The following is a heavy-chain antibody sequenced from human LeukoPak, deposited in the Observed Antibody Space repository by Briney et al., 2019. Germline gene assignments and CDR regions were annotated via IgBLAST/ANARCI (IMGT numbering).Heavy chain of an antibody. CDR1: GFTFSSYS. CDR3: VKRSPGYYCDH. CDR2: ISGRGDST. Sequence: PGGSLRLSCAASGFTFSSYSMNWVRQAPGKGLEWVSTISGRGDSTYYADSVKGRFTMSRDNSENTFYLQMNSLRAEDTAVYYCVKRSPGYYCDHWGQGILVTVSS. J-gene: IGHJ4*02. D-gene: IGHD3-9*01. V-gene: IGHV3-23*01.